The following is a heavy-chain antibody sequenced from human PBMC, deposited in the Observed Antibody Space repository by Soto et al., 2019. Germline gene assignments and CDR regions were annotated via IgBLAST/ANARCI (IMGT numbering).Heavy chain of an antibody. CDR1: GFTFSSYA. CDR3: ARNYGSGSYDYYYYGMDV. CDR2: ISSNGGST. Sequence: GGSLRLSCAASGFTFSSYAMHWVRQAPGKGLEYVSAISSNGGSTYYANSVKGRFTISRDNSKNTLYLQMGSLRAEDMAVYYCARNYGSGSYDYYYYGMDVWGQGTTVTVSS. J-gene: IGHJ6*02. D-gene: IGHD3-10*01. V-gene: IGHV3-64*01.